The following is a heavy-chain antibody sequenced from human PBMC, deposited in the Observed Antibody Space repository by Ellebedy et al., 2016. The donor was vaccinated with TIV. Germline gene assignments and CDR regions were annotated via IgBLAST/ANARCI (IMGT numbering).Heavy chain of an antibody. D-gene: IGHD6-13*01. V-gene: IGHV3-23*01. CDR2: ISNGGDTT. CDR3: AKLGGVLSWYADY. Sequence: PAGSLRLSCAASGFTFGCCAMSWVRQAPGKGLEWVSVISNGGDTTYADSVKGQFTISRDNSKNTLYLQMNSLRADDTAMYYCAKLGGVLSWYADYWGLGTLVTVSP. J-gene: IGHJ4*02. CDR1: GFTFGCCA.